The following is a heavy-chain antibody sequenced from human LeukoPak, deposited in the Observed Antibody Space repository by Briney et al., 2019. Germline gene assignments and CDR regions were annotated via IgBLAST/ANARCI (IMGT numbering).Heavy chain of an antibody. CDR3: ARDSNYFHWFDP. CDR2: VYYSGRT. CDR1: GGSVRSDTYY. J-gene: IGHJ5*02. Sequence: SETLSLTCTVSGGSVRSDTYYWSWIRQPPGKGLEWIGYVYYSGRTNYNPSLKSRVTISVGTSKNKFSLKLNSVIAADTAVYYCARDSNYFHWFDPWGQGTLVTVSS. D-gene: IGHD5-24*01. V-gene: IGHV4-61*01.